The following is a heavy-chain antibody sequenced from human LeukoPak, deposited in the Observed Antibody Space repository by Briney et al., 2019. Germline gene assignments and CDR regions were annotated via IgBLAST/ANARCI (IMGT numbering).Heavy chain of an antibody. Sequence: GGSLEISCKGSGYRFTSYWIGRVRPMPGKGPEWMGIIYHGDSDTRYSPSFQGQVTISADKSISTAYLQWSSLKASDTAMYYCARALHYDILTGYFDYWGQGTLVTVSS. J-gene: IGHJ4*02. CDR3: ARALHYDILTGYFDY. CDR2: IYHGDSDT. D-gene: IGHD3-9*01. V-gene: IGHV5-51*01. CDR1: GYRFTSYW.